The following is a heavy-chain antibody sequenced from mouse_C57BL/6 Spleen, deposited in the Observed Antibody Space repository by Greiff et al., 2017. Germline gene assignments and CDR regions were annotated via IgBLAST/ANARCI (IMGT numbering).Heavy chain of an antibody. V-gene: IGHV1-72*01. CDR2: IDPNSGGT. D-gene: IGHD3-2*02. Sequence: QVHVKQPGAELVKPGASVKLSCKASGYTFTSYWMHWVKQRPGRGLEWIGRIDPNSGGTKYNEKFKSKATLTVDKPSSTAYMQLSSLTSEDSAVYCCARGGGIRDYFDYWGQGTTLTVSS. J-gene: IGHJ2*01. CDR1: GYTFTSYW. CDR3: ARGGGIRDYFDY.